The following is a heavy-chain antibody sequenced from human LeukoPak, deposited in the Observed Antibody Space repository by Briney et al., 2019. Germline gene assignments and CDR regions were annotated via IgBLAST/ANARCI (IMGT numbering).Heavy chain of an antibody. CDR2: INSDGSST. CDR3: ARRSMAAPGLRY. D-gene: IGHD6-6*01. V-gene: IGHV3-74*01. Sequence: GGSLRLSCAASGFTFSSYWMHWVRQAPGKGLVWVSRINSDGSSTSYADSVRGRFTISRDNAKNTLYLQMNSLRAEDTAVYYCARRSMAAPGLRYWGQGTLVTVSS. CDR1: GFTFSSYW. J-gene: IGHJ4*02.